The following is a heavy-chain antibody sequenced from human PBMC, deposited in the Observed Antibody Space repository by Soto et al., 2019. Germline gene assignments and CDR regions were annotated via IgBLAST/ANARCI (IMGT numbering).Heavy chain of an antibody. J-gene: IGHJ5*02. CDR3: TRVCSGGTCYFDP. CDR2: VGTKSNSYAT. Sequence: GESLKISCAASGFAFSGSAIHWARQASGKGLEWVGRVGTKSNSYATQYSESVKGRFTISRDDSKRTAYLQLNNLKAEDTARYFCTRVCSGGTCYFDPWGQGTPVTVSS. V-gene: IGHV3-73*01. CDR1: GFAFSGSA. D-gene: IGHD2-15*01.